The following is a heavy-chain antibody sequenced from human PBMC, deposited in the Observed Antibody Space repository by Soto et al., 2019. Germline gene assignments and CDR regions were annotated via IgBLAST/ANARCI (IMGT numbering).Heavy chain of an antibody. CDR2: IKSDGSGT. J-gene: IGHJ4*02. Sequence: GGSLRLPCAAFGLAFYSFWMHWVRQVPGKGLEWVARIKSDGSGTIYADSVKGRFTISRDNAKNTLYLQMNSLRAEDTAVYYCTTLYCTRFSCPNWGQGTLVTVSS. CDR1: GLAFYSFW. D-gene: IGHD2-8*01. CDR3: TTLYCTRFSCPN. V-gene: IGHV3-74*01.